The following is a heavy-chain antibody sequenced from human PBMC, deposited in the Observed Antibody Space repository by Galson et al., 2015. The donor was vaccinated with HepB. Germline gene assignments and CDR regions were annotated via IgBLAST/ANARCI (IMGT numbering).Heavy chain of an antibody. V-gene: IGHV3-48*04. D-gene: IGHD3-22*01. CDR1: GFTFSSYS. CDR2: ISSSSSTI. J-gene: IGHJ3*02. CDR3: ARGWVYYYDSSGYYRTRDFDAFDI. Sequence: SLRLSCAASGFTFSSYSMNWVRQAPGKGLEWVSYISSSSSTIYYADSVKGRFTISRDNAKNSLYLQMNSLRAEDTAVYYCARGWVYYYDSSGYYRTRDFDAFDIWGQGTMVTVSS.